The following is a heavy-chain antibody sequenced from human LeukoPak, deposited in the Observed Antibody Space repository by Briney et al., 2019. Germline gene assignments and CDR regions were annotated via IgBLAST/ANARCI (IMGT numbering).Heavy chain of an antibody. V-gene: IGHV3-74*01. CDR3: ARGGPIYCSDDSCYPGDY. J-gene: IGHJ4*02. Sequence: GGSLRLSCAASGFTFSSYWMNWVRQAPGKGLVWVSRIASDGSSTTYADSVKGRFSISRDNAKNTLYLQMNSLRVEDTAVYYCARGGPIYCSDDSCYPGDYWGQGTLVTVSS. CDR2: IASDGSST. CDR1: GFTFSSYW. D-gene: IGHD2-15*01.